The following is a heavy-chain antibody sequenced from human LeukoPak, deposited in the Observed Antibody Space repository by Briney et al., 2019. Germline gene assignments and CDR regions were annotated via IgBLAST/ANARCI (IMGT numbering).Heavy chain of an antibody. J-gene: IGHJ4*02. D-gene: IGHD3-22*01. Sequence: GGSLRLSCAASGFTFSSYSMTWVRQPPGKEREWVANIKQDGSKKYYVDSVKGRFTISRDNAQNSLYLQMNGLRAEDTAVYYRARDNSKWDDSSGHDYWGQGTLVTASS. CDR1: GFTFSSYS. V-gene: IGHV3-7*01. CDR3: ARDNSKWDDSSGHDY. CDR2: IKQDGSKK.